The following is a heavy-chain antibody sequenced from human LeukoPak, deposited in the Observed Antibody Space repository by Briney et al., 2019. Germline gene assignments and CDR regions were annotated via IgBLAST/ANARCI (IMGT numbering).Heavy chain of an antibody. CDR3: AKQRSGGSGWCMDY. J-gene: IGHJ4*02. CDR2: ISYDGSNE. V-gene: IGHV3-30*18. Sequence: GGSLRLSCAASGFTFSSYGMHWFRQAPGKGREGVAVISYDGSNEYYTDPVKGRFTISRDDFKNTLYLQMNSLRAEDTAVYYCAKQRSGGSGWCMDYWGQGTLVTVSS. D-gene: IGHD6-19*01. CDR1: GFTFSSYG.